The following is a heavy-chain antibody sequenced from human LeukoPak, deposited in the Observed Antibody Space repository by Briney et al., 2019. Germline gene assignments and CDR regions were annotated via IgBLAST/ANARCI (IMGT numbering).Heavy chain of an antibody. Sequence: ASVKVSCKASGYTFTGYYMHWVRQAPGQGLEWMGWIDPNSGGTNYAQKFQGRVTMTRDTSISTAYMELTRLRSDDTAVYFCARGSDYDDYFYMDFWGKGTTVTVSS. CDR3: ARGSDYDDYFYMDF. CDR2: IDPNSGGT. J-gene: IGHJ6*03. CDR1: GYTFTGYY. V-gene: IGHV1-2*02.